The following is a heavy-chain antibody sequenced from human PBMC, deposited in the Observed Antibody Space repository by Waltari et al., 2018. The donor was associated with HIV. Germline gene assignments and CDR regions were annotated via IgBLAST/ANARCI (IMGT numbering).Heavy chain of an antibody. Sequence: EVQLVESGGGLVQPGGSLRLSCAASGFTFSSYEFNWVRQAPGKGWDGVSYISGSGTTIYYADSVKGRFTISRDNAKNSLYLQMNSLRAEDTAVYYCATRGSSYYYYYMDVWGKGTTVTVSS. D-gene: IGHD2-2*01. J-gene: IGHJ6*03. V-gene: IGHV3-48*03. CDR2: ISGSGTTI. CDR1: GFTFSSYE. CDR3: ATRGSSYYYYYMDV.